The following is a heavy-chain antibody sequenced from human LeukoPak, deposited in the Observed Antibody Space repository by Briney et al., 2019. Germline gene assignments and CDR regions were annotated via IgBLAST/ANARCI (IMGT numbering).Heavy chain of an antibody. CDR2: ISGSGGST. V-gene: IGHV3-23*01. CDR1: GFTFSSYA. D-gene: IGHD4-23*01. J-gene: IGHJ3*02. CDR3: AKDWSRYGGNSNDAFDI. Sequence: GGSLRLSCAASGFTFSSYAMSWVRQAPGKGLEWVSAISGSGGSTYYADSVKGQFTISRDNSKNTLYLQMNSLRAEDTAVYYCAKDWSRYGGNSNDAFDIWGQGTMVTVSS.